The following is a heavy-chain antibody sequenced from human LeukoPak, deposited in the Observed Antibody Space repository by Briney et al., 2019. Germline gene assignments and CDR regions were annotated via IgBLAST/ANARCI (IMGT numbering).Heavy chain of an antibody. CDR2: INTDGTST. J-gene: IGHJ5*02. CDR3: ANNPGYSSTGDWFDP. V-gene: IGHV3-74*01. D-gene: IGHD6-13*01. Sequence: GGALRLSCAASGFTFSSYWMHWVRQAPGKGLVWVSRINTDGTSTSYADSVKGRFTISRDNSKNTLYLQMNSLRAEDTAVYHCANNPGYSSTGDWFDPWGQGTLVTVSS. CDR1: GFTFSSYW.